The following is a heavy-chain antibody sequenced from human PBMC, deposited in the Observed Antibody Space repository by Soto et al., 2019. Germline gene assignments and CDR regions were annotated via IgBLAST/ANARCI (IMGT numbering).Heavy chain of an antibody. V-gene: IGHV3-66*01. CDR1: GFTVSSNY. D-gene: IGHD3-16*01. CDR2: IFNDGST. CDR3: ARDSYMGY. Sequence: EVQLVESGGGLVQPGGSLRVSCAASGFTVSSNYMSWVRQAPGKGLEWVSVIFNDGSTHYADSVKGRFTISRDSSKNTLHLKMNSLRVEDTAVYYCARDSYMGYWGQGTLVTVSS. J-gene: IGHJ4*02.